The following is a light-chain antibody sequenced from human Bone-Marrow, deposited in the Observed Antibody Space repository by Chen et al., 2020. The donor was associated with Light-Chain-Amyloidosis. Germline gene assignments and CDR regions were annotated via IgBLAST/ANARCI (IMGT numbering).Light chain of an antibody. J-gene: IGKJ1*01. Sequence: EIVMTQSPATLSVSPGERATLSCRASQSVSSNFAWYQQKPGQAPRLLIYGASTRATGIPARFSGSGSGTDFTLTISSIEAEDFAVYSCQQYNQWPKTFGRGTKVEI. CDR3: QQYNQWPKT. CDR2: GAS. CDR1: QSVSSN. V-gene: IGKV3-15*01.